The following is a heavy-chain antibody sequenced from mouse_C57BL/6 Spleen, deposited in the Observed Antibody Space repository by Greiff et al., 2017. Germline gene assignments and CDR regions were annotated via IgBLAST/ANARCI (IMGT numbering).Heavy chain of an antibody. D-gene: IGHD4-1*01. Sequence: EVKLMESGGGLVQPGGSMKLSCVASGFTFSNYWMNWVRQSPEKGLEWVAQIRLKSDNYATHYAESVKGRFTISRDDSKSSVYLQMNNLRAEDTGIYYCTVGANWDVNAMDYWGQGTSVTVSS. CDR2: IRLKSDNYAT. V-gene: IGHV6-3*01. CDR3: TVGANWDVNAMDY. J-gene: IGHJ4*01. CDR1: GFTFSNYW.